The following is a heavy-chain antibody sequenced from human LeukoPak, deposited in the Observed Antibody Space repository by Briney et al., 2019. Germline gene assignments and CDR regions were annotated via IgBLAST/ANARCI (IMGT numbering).Heavy chain of an antibody. CDR2: IKEDGSEK. V-gene: IGHV3-7*01. CDR3: ARDSTYYYGSGSYSGRTDY. J-gene: IGHJ4*02. CDR1: GFTFSSYW. D-gene: IGHD3-10*01. Sequence: GGSLRLSCADSGFTFSSYWMSWVRQAPGKGLECVANIKEDGSEKYYVDSVKGRFTISRDNVKNSLYLQMNSLRAEDTAVYYCARDSTYYYGSGSYSGRTDYWGQGTLVTVSS.